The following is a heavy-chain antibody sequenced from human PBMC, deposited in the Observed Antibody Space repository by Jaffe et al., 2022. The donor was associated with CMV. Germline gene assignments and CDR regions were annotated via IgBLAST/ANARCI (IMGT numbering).Heavy chain of an antibody. Sequence: EVQLVESGGGLVKPGGSLRLSCAASGFTFSSYSMNWVRQAPGKGLEWVSSISSSSSYIYYADSVKGRFTISRDNAKNSLYLQMNSLRAEDTAVYYCASGSSGPNYFDYWGQGTLVTVSS. CDR2: ISSSSSYI. J-gene: IGHJ4*02. CDR3: ASGSSGPNYFDY. D-gene: IGHD3-22*01. CDR1: GFTFSSYS. V-gene: IGHV3-21*01.